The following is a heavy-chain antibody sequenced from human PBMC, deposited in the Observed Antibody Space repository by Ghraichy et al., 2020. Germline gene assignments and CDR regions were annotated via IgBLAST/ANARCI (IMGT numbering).Heavy chain of an antibody. CDR3: AKDRSAITSTKHFDF. D-gene: IGHD5-12*01. CDR2: IDWNSGRI. J-gene: IGHJ4*02. Sequence: LSLTCAASGFTFDDYAMHWVRQGPGKGLEWVSGIDWNSGRIGYADSVKGRFTISRDNAKNSLYLKMNSLRAEDTAFYYCAKDRSAITSTKHFDFWGQGTLVTVSS. CDR1: GFTFDDYA. V-gene: IGHV3-9*01.